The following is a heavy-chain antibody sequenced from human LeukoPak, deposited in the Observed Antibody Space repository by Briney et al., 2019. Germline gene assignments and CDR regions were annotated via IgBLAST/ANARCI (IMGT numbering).Heavy chain of an antibody. CDR1: GGTFSSYA. Sequence: ASVKVSCKASGGTFSSYAISWVRQAPGQGLEWMGRIIPMFGTANYAQKFQGRVTITTDESTSKAYMELSSLRSEDTAVYYCAREKNDAYYYYMDVWGKGTTVTVSS. J-gene: IGHJ6*03. V-gene: IGHV1-69*05. CDR3: AREKNDAYYYYMDV. D-gene: IGHD1-1*01. CDR2: IIPMFGTA.